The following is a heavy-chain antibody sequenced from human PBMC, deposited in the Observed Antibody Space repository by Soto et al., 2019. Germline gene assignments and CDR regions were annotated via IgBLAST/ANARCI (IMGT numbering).Heavy chain of an antibody. CDR2: ISDDGSNK. CDR3: ARGAGITVAATSFDY. V-gene: IGHV3-30-3*01. Sequence: QVQLVESGGGVVQPGRSLRLSCAASGFTFSSYSMHWVRQAPGKGLEWVAVISDDGSNKYYADSVKGRFTISRDNSKKTLYLQMNSLRAEDTAVYYCARGAGITVAATSFDYWGQGTLVTVSS. CDR1: GFTFSSYS. J-gene: IGHJ4*02. D-gene: IGHD6-19*01.